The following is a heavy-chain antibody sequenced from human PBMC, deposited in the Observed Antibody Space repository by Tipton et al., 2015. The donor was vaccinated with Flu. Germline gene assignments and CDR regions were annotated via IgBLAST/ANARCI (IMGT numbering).Heavy chain of an antibody. Sequence: TLSLTCTVSGGSISSSSYYWGWIRQPPGKGLEWIGRIYYSGSTYYNPSLKSRVTISVDTSKNQLSLKLSSVTAADTAVYYCARGVVSVYDFSTFDYWGQGTLVTVSS. CDR3: ARGVVSVYDFSTFDY. V-gene: IGHV4-39*07. J-gene: IGHJ4*02. CDR2: IYYSGST. CDR1: GGSISSSSYY. D-gene: IGHD5/OR15-5a*01.